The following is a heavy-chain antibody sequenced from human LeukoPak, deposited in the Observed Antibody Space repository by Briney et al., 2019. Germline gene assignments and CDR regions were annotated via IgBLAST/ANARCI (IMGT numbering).Heavy chain of an antibody. Sequence: GASVKVSCKVSGYTLTELSMHWVRQAPGKGLEWMGGFDPEDGETIYAQKFQGRVTMTEDTSTDTAYMELSSLRSEDTAVYYCATASPYYDILTGYSSPFDYWGQGTLVTVSS. CDR2: FDPEDGET. CDR1: GYTLTELS. V-gene: IGHV1-24*01. D-gene: IGHD3-9*01. J-gene: IGHJ4*02. CDR3: ATASPYYDILTGYSSPFDY.